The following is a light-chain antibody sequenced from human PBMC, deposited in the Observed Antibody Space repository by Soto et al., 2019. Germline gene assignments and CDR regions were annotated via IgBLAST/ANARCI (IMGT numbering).Light chain of an antibody. J-gene: IGLJ1*01. CDR2: LNSDGSH. Sequence: QPVLTQSPSASASLGASVKLTCTLSSGHSSYAIAWHQQQPEKGPRYLMKLNSDGSHSKGDGIPDRFSGSRSGAERYLTISSLQSEDEADYYCQTWGTGIHVFGTGTKLTVL. V-gene: IGLV4-69*01. CDR3: QTWGTGIHV. CDR1: SGHSSYA.